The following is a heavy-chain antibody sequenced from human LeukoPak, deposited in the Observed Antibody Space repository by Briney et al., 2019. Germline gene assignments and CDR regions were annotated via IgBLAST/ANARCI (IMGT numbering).Heavy chain of an antibody. V-gene: IGHV7-4-1*02. CDR1: GYTFTSYD. CDR2: INTNTGNP. J-gene: IGHJ5*02. D-gene: IGHD3-3*01. Sequence: ASVKVSCKASGYTFTSYDINWVRQATGQGLEWMGWINTNTGNPTYAQGFTGRFVFSLDTSVSTAYLQISSLKAEDTAVYYCAREGVGEYYDFWSGYYTFQNWFDPWGQGTLVTVSS. CDR3: AREGVGEYYDFWSGYYTFQNWFDP.